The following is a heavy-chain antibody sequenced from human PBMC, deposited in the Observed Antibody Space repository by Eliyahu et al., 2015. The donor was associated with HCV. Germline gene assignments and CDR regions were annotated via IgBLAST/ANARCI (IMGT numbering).Heavy chain of an antibody. V-gene: IGHV3-53*01. J-gene: IGHJ4*02. Sequence: EVQLVESGGALIQPGGSLRLSCAVSGFTVSSHHXNWVRQAPGKGLEXVSSINSGGTTSYADSVTGRFTISRDNSRNTLHLQMNSXRAEDTAVYYCARDGKGLLRASDHWGQGTLVTVSS. D-gene: IGHD3-16*01. CDR3: ARDGKGLLRASDH. CDR1: GFTVSSHH. CDR2: INSGGTT.